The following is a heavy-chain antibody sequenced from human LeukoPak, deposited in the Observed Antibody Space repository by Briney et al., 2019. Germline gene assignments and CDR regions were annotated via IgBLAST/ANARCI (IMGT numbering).Heavy chain of an antibody. CDR2: INPNTGDT. D-gene: IGHD2-15*01. CDR1: GYTFTGYF. Sequence: ASVKVSCKASGYTFTGYFMHWVRQAPGQGLEWMGWINPNTGDTQYSPKFQGRVTLTRDTSITTTYMQLSRLTSDDTAVYYCARDLHGDIVVVVAATPFDPWGQGTLVTVSS. J-gene: IGHJ5*02. CDR3: ARDLHGDIVVVVAATPFDP. V-gene: IGHV1-2*02.